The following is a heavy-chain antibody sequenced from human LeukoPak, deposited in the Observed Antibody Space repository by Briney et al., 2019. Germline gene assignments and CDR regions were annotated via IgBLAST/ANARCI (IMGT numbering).Heavy chain of an antibody. J-gene: IGHJ4*02. CDR1: GFTFSSYW. V-gene: IGHV3-74*01. CDR2: IASDGSST. D-gene: IGHD4-23*01. CDR3: ARGRPHGNDY. Sequence: GGSLRLSCAASGFTFSSYWMNWVRQAPGKGLVWVSRIASDGSSTTYADSVKGRFSISGDNAKNTLYLQMNSLRVEDTAVYYCARGRPHGNDYWGQGTLVTVSS.